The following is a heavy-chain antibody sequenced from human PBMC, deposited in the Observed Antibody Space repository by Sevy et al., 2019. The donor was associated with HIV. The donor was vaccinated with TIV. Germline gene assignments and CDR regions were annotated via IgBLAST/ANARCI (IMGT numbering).Heavy chain of an antibody. CDR2: ISSDGRIE. V-gene: IGHV3-30*18. Sequence: GGSLRLSCAASGFIFTTFGMHWVRQAPGKGLEWVAVISSDGRIESYADSVKGRFSISRDNSKSTLYLQMNIVRPEDKSVYYCVKEGRYCGGGNCYSGYNWFDPWGQGTLVTVSS. D-gene: IGHD2-15*01. CDR1: GFIFTTFG. J-gene: IGHJ5*02. CDR3: VKEGRYCGGGNCYSGYNWFDP.